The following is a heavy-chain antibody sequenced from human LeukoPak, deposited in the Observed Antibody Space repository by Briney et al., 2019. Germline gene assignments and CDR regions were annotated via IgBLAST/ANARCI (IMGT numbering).Heavy chain of an antibody. CDR1: GYTFTRYD. CDR2: MNPNSGNT. J-gene: IGHJ6*03. V-gene: IGHV1-8*01. D-gene: IGHD3-3*01. CDR3: ARGLYDFWSGYSGLTYMDV. Sequence: ASVKVSCKASGYTFTRYDINWVRQATGQGLEWMGWMNPNSGNTGYAQKFQGRVTMTRNTSISTAYMELSSLRSEDTAVYYCARGLYDFWSGYSGLTYMDVWGKGTTVTVSS.